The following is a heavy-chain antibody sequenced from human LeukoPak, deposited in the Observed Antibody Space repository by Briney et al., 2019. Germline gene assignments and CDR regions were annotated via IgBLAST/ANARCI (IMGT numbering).Heavy chain of an antibody. CDR1: GFTFSSYA. D-gene: IGHD5-18*01. CDR2: ISYDGSNK. J-gene: IGHJ4*02. Sequence: GGTLRFYCAASGFTFSSYAIHWVRQAPGQGLEGVAVISYDGSNKYYADSVKGRFTISRDNSKDTLYLQMNSLRAEDTAVYYCARVPRVMELWWPFYYWGQGTLVTVSS. V-gene: IGHV3-30-3*01. CDR3: ARVPRVMELWWPFYY.